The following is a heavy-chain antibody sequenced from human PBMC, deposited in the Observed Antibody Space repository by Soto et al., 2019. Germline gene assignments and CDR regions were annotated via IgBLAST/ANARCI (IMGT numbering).Heavy chain of an antibody. Sequence: QITLKESGPTLVNPTQTLTLTCTFSGFSLSTKGVGVGWIRQPPGEALEWIAVIYWDDYKRYSPSLKSRLTSTKNTSRNQVVLSKTNMDPVDTATYYCAHLMITFGGVIGDDAFDIWGQGTMVIVSS. CDR2: IYWDDYK. V-gene: IGHV2-5*02. CDR3: AHLMITFGGVIGDDAFDI. D-gene: IGHD3-16*02. J-gene: IGHJ3*02. CDR1: GFSLSTKGVG.